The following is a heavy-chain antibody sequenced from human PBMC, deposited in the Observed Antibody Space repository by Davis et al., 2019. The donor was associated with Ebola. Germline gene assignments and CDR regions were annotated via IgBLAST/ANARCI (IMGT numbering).Heavy chain of an antibody. J-gene: IGHJ4*02. D-gene: IGHD6-19*01. CDR3: AREMGIAVS. V-gene: IGHV3-7*03. Sequence: GESLKISCAASGFSFSSYWMSWVRQAPGKGLEWVASIKQDGSEKYYVDSVKGRFTISRDNAKNSLYLQMNSLRAEDTAVYYCAREMGIAVSWGQGTLVTVSS. CDR2: IKQDGSEK. CDR1: GFSFSSYW.